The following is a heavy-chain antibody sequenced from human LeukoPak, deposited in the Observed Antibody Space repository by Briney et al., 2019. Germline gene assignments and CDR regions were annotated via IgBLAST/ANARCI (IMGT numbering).Heavy chain of an antibody. CDR3: ARGESSGWYGKVWFDP. CDR2: ISAYNGNT. Sequence: GASVKASCKASGYTFTSYGISWVPQAPGQGLEWMGWISAYNGNTNYAQKLQGRVTMTTDTSTSTAYMELRSLRSDDTAVYYCARGESSGWYGKVWFDPWGQGTLVTVSS. J-gene: IGHJ5*02. CDR1: GYTFTSYG. D-gene: IGHD6-19*01. V-gene: IGHV1-18*01.